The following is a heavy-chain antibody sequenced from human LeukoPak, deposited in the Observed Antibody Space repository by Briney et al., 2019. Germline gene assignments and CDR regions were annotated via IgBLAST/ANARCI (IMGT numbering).Heavy chain of an antibody. CDR3: ARNYYGARSRAFDI. D-gene: IGHD3-10*01. CDR2: IYSGGST. J-gene: IGHJ3*02. V-gene: IGHV3-53*01. CDR1: GFTVSSDY. Sequence: GGSLRLSCAASGFTVSSDYMSWVRQAPGKGVEGGLIIYSGGSTYYPDSVKGRFTISRENSKNTLYLQMNSLRAEDTAAYYCARNYYGARSRAFDIWGQGTMVTVSS.